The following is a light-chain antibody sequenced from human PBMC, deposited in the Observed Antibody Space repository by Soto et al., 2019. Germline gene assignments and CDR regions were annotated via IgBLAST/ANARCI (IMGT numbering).Light chain of an antibody. CDR1: QSVSDN. V-gene: IGKV3-15*01. J-gene: IGKJ5*01. CDR3: QQYNKWPPAIS. Sequence: EIMWTQSPATLSVSPGGGATLSCRASQSVSDNLAWYQQKPGQAPRLLIYGAHTRATGIPARFSGSGSGTEFTLTISSLQSEDFAVYYCQQYNKWPPAISFGQGTRLEIK. CDR2: GAH.